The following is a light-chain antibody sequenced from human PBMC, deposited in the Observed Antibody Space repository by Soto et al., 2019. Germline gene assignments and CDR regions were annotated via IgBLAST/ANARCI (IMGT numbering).Light chain of an antibody. J-gene: IGLJ1*01. V-gene: IGLV2-14*01. CDR1: SSDVGGYNY. Sequence: QSALTQPASVSGSPGQSITISCTGTSSDVGGYNYVSWYQHHPGKAPKLMIYEVSNRPSGVSHRFSGSKSGNTASLTISGLQAEDEAGYFCSSYTSSSALVFGTGTKDTVL. CDR3: SSYTSSSALV. CDR2: EVS.